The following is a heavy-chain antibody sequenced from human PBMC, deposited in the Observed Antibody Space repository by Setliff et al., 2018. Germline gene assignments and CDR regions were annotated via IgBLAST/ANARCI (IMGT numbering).Heavy chain of an antibody. V-gene: IGHV1-69*05. CDR1: GGTFSSYA. D-gene: IGHD3-3*01. CDR2: IIPIFGTA. Sequence: SVKVSCKASGGTFSSYAISWVRQAPGQGLEWMGGIIPIFGTANYAQKFQGRVTITTDESTSTAYMERSSLRSDDTAVYYCARGFSKFYYYYYYYMDVWGKGTTVTVSS. CDR3: ARGFSKFYYYYYYYMDV. J-gene: IGHJ6*03.